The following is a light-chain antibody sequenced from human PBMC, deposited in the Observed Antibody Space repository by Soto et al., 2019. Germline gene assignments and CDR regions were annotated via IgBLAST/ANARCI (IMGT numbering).Light chain of an antibody. V-gene: IGKV3-11*01. CDR1: ENVRTF. Sequence: EVVLTQSPATLSLSPGERATLSCRASENVRTFVDWYQQKPGQAPRLLIYGASNRATGIPARFSGSGSGTDFTLTISNLEPEDFAVYYCHQHSPWPPWTFGQGTRVEIQ. J-gene: IGKJ1*01. CDR2: GAS. CDR3: HQHSPWPPWT.